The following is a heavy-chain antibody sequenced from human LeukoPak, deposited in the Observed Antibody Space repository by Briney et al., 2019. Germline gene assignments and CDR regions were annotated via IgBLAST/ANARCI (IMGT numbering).Heavy chain of an antibody. Sequence: EWIGYIYYSGSTYYNPSLNSRVTISVDTSKNQFSLKLSSVTAADTAVYYCAREVVRGASDYWGQGTLVTVSS. V-gene: IGHV4-30-4*01. J-gene: IGHJ4*02. CDR2: IYYSGST. D-gene: IGHD3-10*01. CDR3: AREVVRGASDY.